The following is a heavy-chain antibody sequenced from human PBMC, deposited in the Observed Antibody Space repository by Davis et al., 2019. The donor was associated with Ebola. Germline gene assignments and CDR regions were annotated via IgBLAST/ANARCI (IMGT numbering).Heavy chain of an antibody. Sequence: GESLKISCAASGFTFDDYAMTWVRQAPGKGLEWLANINQDGSAKQYVDSVKGRFTISRDNAENSVYLQMNSLRAEDTAVYYCATANRAISGYGGQGILVSVSS. CDR2: INQDGSAK. CDR3: ATANRAISGY. V-gene: IGHV3-7*01. J-gene: IGHJ4*02. D-gene: IGHD2-2*02. CDR1: GFTFDDYA.